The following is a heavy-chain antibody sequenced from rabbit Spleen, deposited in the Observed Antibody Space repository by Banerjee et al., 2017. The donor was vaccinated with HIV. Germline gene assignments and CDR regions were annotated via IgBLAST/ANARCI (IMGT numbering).Heavy chain of an antibody. CDR2: IAAGSGRFT. D-gene: IGHD8-1*01. J-gene: IGHJ6*01. CDR3: ARDTASSFSSYGMDL. V-gene: IGHV1S40*01. CDR1: GFSFSSTDY. Sequence: QSLEESGGDLVKTGASLTLTCTASGFSFSSTDYMCWVRQAPGRGLEWIACIAAGSGRFTYYASWAKGRFTISKTSSTTVTLQMTSLTAADTATYFCARDTASSFSSYGMDLWGPGTLVTVS.